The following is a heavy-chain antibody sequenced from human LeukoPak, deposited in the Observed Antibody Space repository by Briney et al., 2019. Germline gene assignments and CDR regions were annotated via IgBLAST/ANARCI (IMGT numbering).Heavy chain of an antibody. CDR3: ARDGVDDYGGNSEEGFDP. Sequence: SETLSLTCTVSGGSISGSRYYWAWIRQPPGKGLEWIGSMHYSGNFYSGSAYYNPSLRSRVTISVDTSKNQFSLKLSSVTAADTAVYYCARDGVDDYGGNSEEGFDPWGQGTLVTVSS. CDR1: GGSISGSRYY. CDR2: MHYSGNFYSGSA. D-gene: IGHD4-23*01. J-gene: IGHJ5*02. V-gene: IGHV4-39*07.